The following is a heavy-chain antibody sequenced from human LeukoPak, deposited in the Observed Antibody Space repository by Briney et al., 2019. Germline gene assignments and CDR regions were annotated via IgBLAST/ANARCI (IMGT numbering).Heavy chain of an antibody. Sequence: SETLSLTCAVYGGSFSGYYWSWIRQPPGKGLEWIGEINHSGSTNYNPSLKSRVTISVDTSKNQFSLKLSSVTAADTAVYYCARDVYYDILTGLDLYYYYGMDVWGKGATVTVSS. CDR2: INHSGST. D-gene: IGHD3-9*01. CDR1: GGSFSGYY. V-gene: IGHV4-34*01. CDR3: ARDVYYDILTGLDLYYYYGMDV. J-gene: IGHJ6*04.